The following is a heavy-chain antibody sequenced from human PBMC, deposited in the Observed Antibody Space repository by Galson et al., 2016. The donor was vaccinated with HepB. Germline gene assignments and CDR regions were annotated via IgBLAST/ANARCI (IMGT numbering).Heavy chain of an antibody. CDR3: ARHLGVFYYGMDV. V-gene: IGHV4-39*01. CDR2: IYYSGTT. CDR1: GGSISSSFY. Sequence: SETLSLTCTVSGGSISSSFYWGWVRQPPGKGLQWIGTIYYSGTTNYNPSLKSRVTISVDTFKNQFSLKLASVTAADTAVYYCARHLGVFYYGMDVWGQGTTVTVSS. J-gene: IGHJ6*02.